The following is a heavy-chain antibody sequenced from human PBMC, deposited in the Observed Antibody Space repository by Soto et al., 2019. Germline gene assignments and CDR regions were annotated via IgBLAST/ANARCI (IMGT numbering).Heavy chain of an antibody. J-gene: IGHJ3*02. V-gene: IGHV3-9*01. CDR1: GFTFDDYA. Sequence: HPGGSLRLSCAASGFTFDDYAMHWVRQAPGKGLEWVSGISWNSGSIGYADSVKGRFTISRDNAKNSLYLQMNSLRAEDTALYYCAKDRGSGSYGQRAFDIWGQGTMVTVSS. CDR3: AKDRGSGSYGQRAFDI. D-gene: IGHD1-26*01. CDR2: ISWNSGSI.